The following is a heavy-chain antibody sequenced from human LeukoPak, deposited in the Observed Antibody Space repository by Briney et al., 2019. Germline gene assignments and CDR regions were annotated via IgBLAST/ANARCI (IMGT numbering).Heavy chain of an antibody. V-gene: IGHV4-59*01. J-gene: IGHJ5*02. D-gene: IGHD1-26*01. Sequence: TSETLSLTCTVSGGSISSYYWSWIRQPPGKGLEWIGYIYYSGSTNYNPSLKSRVTISVDTSKNQFSLKLSSVTAADTAVYYCAREPGASLNNWFDPWGQGTLVTVSS. CDR1: GGSISSYY. CDR2: IYYSGST. CDR3: AREPGASLNNWFDP.